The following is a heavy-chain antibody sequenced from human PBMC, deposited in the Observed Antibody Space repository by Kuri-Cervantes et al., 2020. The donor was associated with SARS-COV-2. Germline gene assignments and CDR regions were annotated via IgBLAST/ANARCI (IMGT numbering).Heavy chain of an antibody. CDR3: AKIPIIAAAGADAFDI. CDR1: GFTVSSNY. Sequence: GESLKISCAASGFTVSSNYMSWVRQAPGKGLEWVAFIRYDGSNKYYADSVKGRFTISRDNSKNTLYLQMNSLRAEDTAVYYCAKIPIIAAAGADAFDIRGQGTMVTVSS. V-gene: IGHV3-30*02. CDR2: IRYDGSNK. J-gene: IGHJ3*02. D-gene: IGHD6-13*01.